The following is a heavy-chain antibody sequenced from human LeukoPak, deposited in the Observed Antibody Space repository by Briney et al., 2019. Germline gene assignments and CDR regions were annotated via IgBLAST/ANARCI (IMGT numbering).Heavy chain of an antibody. J-gene: IGHJ4*02. Sequence: SETLSLTCTVSGGSVSSASYYWGWIRQPPGKGLEWIGSMYHSGSTYFNPSLKNRVSISIDTSKNQFSLRLTSVTAADTAVYYRVRPWSTWGQGILVTVSS. CDR3: VRPWST. CDR1: GGSVSSASYY. V-gene: IGHV4-39*01. CDR2: MYHSGST.